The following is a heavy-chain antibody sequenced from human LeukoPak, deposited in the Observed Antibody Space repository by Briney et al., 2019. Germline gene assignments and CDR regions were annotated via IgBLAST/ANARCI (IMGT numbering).Heavy chain of an antibody. CDR1: GFTFSSYA. J-gene: IGHJ4*02. V-gene: IGHV3-23*01. CDR3: AKDYSGSYYVRDVVEY. Sequence: GGSLRLSCAASGFTFSSYAMSWVRQAPGKGLEWVSAISGSGGSTYHADSVKGRFTISRDNSKNTLYLQMNRLRAEDTAVYYCAKDYSGSYYVRDVVEYGGQGTLVIVSS. D-gene: IGHD1-26*01. CDR2: ISGSGGST.